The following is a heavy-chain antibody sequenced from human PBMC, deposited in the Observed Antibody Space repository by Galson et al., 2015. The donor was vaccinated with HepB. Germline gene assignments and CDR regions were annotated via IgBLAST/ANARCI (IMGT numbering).Heavy chain of an antibody. CDR3: ARDPDRPLIAVAGTGWFDP. Sequence: SLRLSCAASGFTFSRYSMNWVRQAPGKGLEWVSSISSSGSYIYYADSVKGRFTISRDNAKKSLYLQMNSLRAEDTAVYYCARDPDRPLIAVAGTGWFDPWGQGTLVTVSS. J-gene: IGHJ5*02. CDR2: ISSSGSYI. V-gene: IGHV3-21*01. CDR1: GFTFSRYS. D-gene: IGHD6-19*01.